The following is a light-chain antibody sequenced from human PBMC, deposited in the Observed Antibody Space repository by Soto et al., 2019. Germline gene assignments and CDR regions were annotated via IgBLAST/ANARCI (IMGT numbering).Light chain of an antibody. CDR1: QSVSSN. CDR2: GTS. V-gene: IGKV3-15*01. Sequence: EIVMTQSPATLSVSPGERATLSCRARQSVSSNLAWYQQNPGQAPRLLIYGTSTRATGFPARFSGSGSGTEFTLTISSLQSEDFAVYYCQQYNNWPFSFGPGTKVDIK. CDR3: QQYNNWPFS. J-gene: IGKJ3*01.